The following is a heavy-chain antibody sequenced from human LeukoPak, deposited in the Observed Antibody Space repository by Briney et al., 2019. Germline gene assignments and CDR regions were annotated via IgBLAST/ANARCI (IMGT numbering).Heavy chain of an antibody. Sequence: GGSLRLSCAASGFTFSSYWMSWVRQAPGKGLEWVANIKQDGGEKYYVDSVKGRFTISRDNAKNSLYLQMNSLRAEDTAVYYCARDVSYYYDGSGYYSAGRFDYWGQGTLVTVSS. CDR1: GFTFSSYW. CDR3: ARDVSYYYDGSGYYSAGRFDY. D-gene: IGHD3-22*01. V-gene: IGHV3-7*01. J-gene: IGHJ4*02. CDR2: IKQDGGEK.